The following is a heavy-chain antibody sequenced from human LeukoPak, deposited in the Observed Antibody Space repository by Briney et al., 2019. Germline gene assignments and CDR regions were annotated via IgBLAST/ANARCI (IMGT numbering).Heavy chain of an antibody. J-gene: IGHJ5*02. CDR3: ARGHDGVVGWFAP. Sequence: SETLSLTCSVSGGSINNYYWIWIRQPPGKGLEWIGHISYSGSTDYNPSFKSRVTMSVDTSKNKVSLKVTSVTAADTAVYYCARGHDGVVGWFAPWGRGTLVTVSS. CDR1: GGSINNYY. CDR2: ISYSGST. D-gene: IGHD4-17*01. V-gene: IGHV4-59*13.